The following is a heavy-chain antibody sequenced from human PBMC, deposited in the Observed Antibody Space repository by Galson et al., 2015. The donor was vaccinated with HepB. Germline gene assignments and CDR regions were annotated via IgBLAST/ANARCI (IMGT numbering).Heavy chain of an antibody. J-gene: IGHJ4*02. V-gene: IGHV3-30-3*01. D-gene: IGHD5-12*01. CDR3: ARDEWEATIVHPDLFLDY. CDR1: GFTFSSYA. Sequence: SLRLSCAASGFTFSSYAMHWVRQAPGKGLEWVAVISYDGSNKYYADSVKGRFTISRDNSKNTLYLQMNSLRAEDTAVYYCARDEWEATIVHPDLFLDYWGQGTLVTVSS. CDR2: ISYDGSNK.